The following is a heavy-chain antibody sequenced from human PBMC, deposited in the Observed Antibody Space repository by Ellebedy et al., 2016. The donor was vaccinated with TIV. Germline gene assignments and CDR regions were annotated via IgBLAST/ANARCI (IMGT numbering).Heavy chain of an antibody. D-gene: IGHD2-15*01. Sequence: MPSETLSLTCTVSGGSISGYYWSWIRQPPGKGLEWIGYIYYIGSTNYNPSLKSRVAISVDTSKNQVSLKLSSVTAADTAVYYCARDSGSLAGFDYWGPGALVTVST. CDR3: ARDSGSLAGFDY. V-gene: IGHV4-59*12. J-gene: IGHJ4*02. CDR1: GGSISGYY. CDR2: IYYIGST.